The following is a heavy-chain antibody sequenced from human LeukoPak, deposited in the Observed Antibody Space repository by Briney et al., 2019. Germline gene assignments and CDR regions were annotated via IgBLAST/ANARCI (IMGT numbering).Heavy chain of an antibody. Sequence: SQTLSLTCTVSGGSISSGGYYWSWIRQHPGKGLEGIGYIYDSGSTYYNPSLKSRVTISVDTSKNQFSLKLSSVTAAETAVYYCARGLIAARPFDYWGQGTLVTVSS. CDR1: GGSISSGGYY. CDR2: IYDSGST. J-gene: IGHJ4*02. D-gene: IGHD6-6*01. CDR3: ARGLIAARPFDY. V-gene: IGHV4-31*03.